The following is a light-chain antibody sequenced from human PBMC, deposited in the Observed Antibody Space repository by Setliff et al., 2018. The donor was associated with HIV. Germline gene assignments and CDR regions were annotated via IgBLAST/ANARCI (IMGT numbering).Light chain of an antibody. V-gene: IGLV2-14*01. CDR3: SSYTNITTRA. Sequence: QSALTQPASVSGSPGQSITISCTGSNSDIGSYNFVSWYQHHPGKAPKLMIYEVSNRPSGVSSRFSASKSGNTASLTISGLQTEDEADYYCSSYTNITTRAFGTGTKVTVL. CDR2: EVS. CDR1: NSDIGSYNF. J-gene: IGLJ1*01.